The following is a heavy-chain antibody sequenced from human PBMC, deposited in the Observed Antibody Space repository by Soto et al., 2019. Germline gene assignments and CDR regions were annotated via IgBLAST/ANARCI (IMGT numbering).Heavy chain of an antibody. V-gene: IGHV4-61*01. CDR2: IYYNGAT. CDR1: GGSVSSGSYY. J-gene: IGHJ3*02. CDR3: ARNDAACDI. Sequence: QVQLQESGPGLVKPSETLSLTCTVSGGSVSSGSYYWTWIRQSPGKGLEWVGYIYYNGATSYNPSLKSRVTISRDTSKNQFSLKLTSVTAADTAVYYCARNDAACDIWGHGTMVSVSS.